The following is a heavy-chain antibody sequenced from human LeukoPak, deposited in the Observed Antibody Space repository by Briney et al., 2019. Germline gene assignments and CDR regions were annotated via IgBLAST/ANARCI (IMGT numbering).Heavy chain of an antibody. Sequence: PGGSLRLSCSASGFTFSSYAMHWVRQAPGKGLEWVSVIYSGGSTYYADSVKGRFTLSRDNSKNTLFLQMNSLRAEDTAVYYCAREPQGDSSGYDAFDIWGQGTMVTISS. CDR2: IYSGGST. D-gene: IGHD3-22*01. V-gene: IGHV3-66*01. CDR3: AREPQGDSSGYDAFDI. J-gene: IGHJ3*02. CDR1: GFTFSSYA.